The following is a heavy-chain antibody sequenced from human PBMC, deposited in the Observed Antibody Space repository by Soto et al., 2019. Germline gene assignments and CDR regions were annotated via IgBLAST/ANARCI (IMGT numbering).Heavy chain of an antibody. CDR2: IYRTGST. D-gene: IGHD1-7*01. V-gene: IGHV4-4*02. J-gene: IGHJ4*02. CDR1: GGSFTSNNW. CDR3: ASRDPGTSVDY. Sequence: PSETLSLTCAVSGGSFTSNNWWTWVRQTPGQGLEWVGAIYRTGSTNYNPSLKSRVTISLDKSENQFSLKVTSLPAADTAVYYCASRDPGTSVDYWGQGTVVTVSS.